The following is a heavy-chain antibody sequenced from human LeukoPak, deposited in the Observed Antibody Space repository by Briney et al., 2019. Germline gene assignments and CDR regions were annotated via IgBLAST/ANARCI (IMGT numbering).Heavy chain of an antibody. CDR3: ARYDYVWGGPYYFDY. CDR1: GFTFSIYS. V-gene: IGHV3-21*01. D-gene: IGHD3-16*01. CDR2: ISSSSTFI. Sequence: GGSLRLSCAASGFTFSIYSLSWVRQAPGKGLEWVSSISSSSTFISYGDSVKGRFTISRDNANNSLSLQMDSLRADDTAVYYCARYDYVWGGPYYFDYWGQGTLVTVSS. J-gene: IGHJ4*02.